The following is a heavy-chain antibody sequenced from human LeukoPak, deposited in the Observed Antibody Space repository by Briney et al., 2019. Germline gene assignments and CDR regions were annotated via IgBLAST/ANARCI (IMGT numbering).Heavy chain of an antibody. Sequence: GASVKVSCKASGYTFNSYGISWVRQAPGQGLEWIGWISAYNGNTNYAQSLQGRVTMTTDTSTSTAYMELRSLRSDDTAVYYCARDMYYYSRTGFDPWGQGTLVTVSS. V-gene: IGHV1-18*01. CDR1: GYTFNSYG. CDR3: ARDMYYYSRTGFDP. CDR2: ISAYNGNT. J-gene: IGHJ5*02. D-gene: IGHD3-10*01.